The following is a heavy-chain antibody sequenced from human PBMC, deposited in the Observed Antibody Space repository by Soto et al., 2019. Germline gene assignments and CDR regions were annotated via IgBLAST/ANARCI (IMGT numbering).Heavy chain of an antibody. D-gene: IGHD1-1*01. V-gene: IGHV3-30*04. Sequence: QVQLVESGGGVVQPGRSLRLSCAASGFTFSSYAMHWVRQAPGKGLEWVAARSYDGRNKYYADSVKSRFTISRDNSKNTLYLQMNSLRAEDTAVYYCARDRLRYNWNDFPYYYYGMDVWGQGTTVTVSS. CDR2: RSYDGRNK. J-gene: IGHJ6*02. CDR3: ARDRLRYNWNDFPYYYYGMDV. CDR1: GFTFSSYA.